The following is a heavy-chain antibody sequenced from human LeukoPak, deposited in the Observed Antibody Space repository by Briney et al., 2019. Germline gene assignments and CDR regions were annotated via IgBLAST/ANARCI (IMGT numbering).Heavy chain of an antibody. Sequence: ASVKVSCKASGYIFTGYYMHWVRQAPGQGLEWMGWINPNSGGANYTQKFQGRVTMTRDTPISTAYLEMSSLTSDDTAVYYCARGSGYDYRAFDIWGQGTMVAVSS. D-gene: IGHD5-12*01. CDR2: INPNSGGA. CDR3: ARGSGYDYRAFDI. J-gene: IGHJ3*02. CDR1: GYIFTGYY. V-gene: IGHV1-2*02.